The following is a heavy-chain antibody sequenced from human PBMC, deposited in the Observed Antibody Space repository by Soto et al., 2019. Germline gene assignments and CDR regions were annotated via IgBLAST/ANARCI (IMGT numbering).Heavy chain of an antibody. J-gene: IGHJ5*02. V-gene: IGHV2-5*02. Sequence: QITLKESGPTLVKPTQTLTLTCTFSGFSLSTSGVGVGWIRQPPGKALEWLALIYWDDDKRYSPSLKSRLTITKDTSKNQVVLTMTNMDPVDTATYYCAHRPNIWNDVGWFDPWGQGTLVTVSS. CDR3: AHRPNIWNDVGWFDP. CDR2: IYWDDDK. CDR1: GFSLSTSGVG. D-gene: IGHD1-20*01.